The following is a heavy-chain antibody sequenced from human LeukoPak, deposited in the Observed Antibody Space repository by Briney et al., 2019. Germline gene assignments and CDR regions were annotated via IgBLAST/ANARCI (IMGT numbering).Heavy chain of an antibody. V-gene: IGHV1-2*06. J-gene: IGHJ3*02. D-gene: IGHD4-17*01. CDR3: ARAWVLDYGDYKYAFDI. CDR1: GYTFTGYY. Sequence: ASVKVSCKASGYTFTGYYMHWVRQAPGQGLEWMGRINPNSGGTNYVQKFQGRVTMTRDTSISTAYMELSRLRSDDTAVYYCARAWVLDYGDYKYAFDIWGQGTMVTVSS. CDR2: INPNSGGT.